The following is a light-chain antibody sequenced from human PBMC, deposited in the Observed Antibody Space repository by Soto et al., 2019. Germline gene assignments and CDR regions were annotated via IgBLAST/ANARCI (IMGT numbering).Light chain of an antibody. CDR1: QSVSSN. V-gene: IGKV3-15*01. CDR3: QQYNNWPRT. Sequence: EIVMTQSPATLSVSPGERATLSCRASQSVSSNLAWYQQKPGQAPRLLIYGASTRATGAPARFSGSGSGTEFTLTISSPQSEDFAVYYCQQYNNWPRTFGQGTKVDIK. J-gene: IGKJ1*01. CDR2: GAS.